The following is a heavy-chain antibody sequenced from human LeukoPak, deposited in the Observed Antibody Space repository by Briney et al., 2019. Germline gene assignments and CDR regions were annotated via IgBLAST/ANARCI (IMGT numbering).Heavy chain of an antibody. D-gene: IGHD6-19*01. CDR3: AIIYSSGVYFDY. CDR1: GGTFSSYA. CDR2: IIPIFGTA. V-gene: IGHV1-69*05. J-gene: IGHJ4*02. Sequence: SVKVSCKASGGTFSSYAISWVRQAPGQGFEWMGGIIPIFGTANYAQKFQGRVTITTDESTSTAYMELSSLRSEDTAVYYCAIIYSSGVYFDYWGQGTLVTVSS.